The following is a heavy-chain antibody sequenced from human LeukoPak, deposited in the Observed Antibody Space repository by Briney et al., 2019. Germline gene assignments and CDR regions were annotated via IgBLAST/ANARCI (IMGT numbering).Heavy chain of an antibody. D-gene: IGHD3-22*01. CDR1: GFTFSSYW. V-gene: IGHV3-33*08. CDR3: ARIYYDSSGYLSIDY. J-gene: IGHJ4*02. Sequence: GGSLRLSCAASGFTFSSYWMSWVRQAPGKGLEWVAVIWYDGSNKYYADSVKGRFTISRDNSKNTLYLQMNSLRAEDTAVYYCARIYYDSSGYLSIDYWGQGTLVTVSS. CDR2: IWYDGSNK.